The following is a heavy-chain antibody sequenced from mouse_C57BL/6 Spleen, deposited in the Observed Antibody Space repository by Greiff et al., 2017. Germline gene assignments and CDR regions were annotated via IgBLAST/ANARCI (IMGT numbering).Heavy chain of an antibody. CDR2: INPSSGYT. Sequence: QVKLQQSGAELAKPGASVKLSCKASGYTFTSYWMHWVKQRPGQGLEWIGYINPSSGYTKYNQKFKDKVTLTADKSSSTAYMQLSSLTYEDSAVYYCARGPYYDGYFDYWGQGTTLTVSS. V-gene: IGHV1-7*01. CDR3: ARGPYYDGYFDY. D-gene: IGHD2-4*01. J-gene: IGHJ2*01. CDR1: GYTFTSYW.